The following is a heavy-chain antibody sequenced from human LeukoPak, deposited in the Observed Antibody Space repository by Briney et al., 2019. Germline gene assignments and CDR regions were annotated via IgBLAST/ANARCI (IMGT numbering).Heavy chain of an antibody. D-gene: IGHD1-1*01. J-gene: IGHJ4*02. CDR3: VGRPWNFDY. CDR2: IKSKNDGGTT. V-gene: IGHV3-15*01. Sequence: GSLRLSCAASGFNFNHAWMSWVRQAPGKGLGWVGRIKSKNDGGTTDFAAPVKGRFTISRDDSKRMVFLEMNSLKTEDTAVYYCVGRPWNFDYWGQGTLVTVSS. CDR1: GFNFNHAW.